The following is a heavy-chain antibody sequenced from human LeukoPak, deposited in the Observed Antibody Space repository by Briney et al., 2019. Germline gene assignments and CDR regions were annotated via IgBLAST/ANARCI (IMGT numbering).Heavy chain of an antibody. V-gene: IGHV4-4*09. J-gene: IGHJ6*02. D-gene: IGHD2/OR15-2a*01. CDR3: AFSGSYYYYGMDV. CDR1: GGSISSYY. Sequence: TSETLSLTCTVSGGSISSYYWSWIRQPPGKGLEWIGYIYTSGSTNYNPSLKSRVTISVDTSKNQFSLKLSSVTAADTAVYYCAFSGSYYYYGMDVWGQGTTVTVSS. CDR2: IYTSGST.